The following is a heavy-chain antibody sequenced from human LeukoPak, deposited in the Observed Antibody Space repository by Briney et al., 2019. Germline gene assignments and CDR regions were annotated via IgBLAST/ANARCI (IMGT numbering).Heavy chain of an antibody. CDR3: ARDRGGCSSPYYFDY. Sequence: GASVKVSCKASGYTFTGYYMHWVRQAPGQGLEWMGRINPNSGGTNYAQKFQGRVTMTRDTSISTAYMELSRLRSDDTAVYYCARDRGGCSSPYYFDYWGQGTLVTVSS. CDR2: INPNSGGT. D-gene: IGHD5-18*01. J-gene: IGHJ4*02. CDR1: GYTFTGYY. V-gene: IGHV1-2*06.